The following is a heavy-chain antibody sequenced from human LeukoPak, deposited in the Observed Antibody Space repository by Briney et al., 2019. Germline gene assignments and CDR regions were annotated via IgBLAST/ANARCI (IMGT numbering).Heavy chain of an antibody. Sequence: PGGSLRLSCAASGFTFSSYDMHWVRQATGQGLEWISAIGTAGDTYYPGSVKGRFTISRENAKNSLYLQMNSLRAGDTAVYYCARGAPGWLQQIDYWGQGTLVTVSS. J-gene: IGHJ4*02. CDR1: GFTFSSYD. V-gene: IGHV3-13*01. D-gene: IGHD5-24*01. CDR3: ARGAPGWLQQIDY. CDR2: IGTAGDT.